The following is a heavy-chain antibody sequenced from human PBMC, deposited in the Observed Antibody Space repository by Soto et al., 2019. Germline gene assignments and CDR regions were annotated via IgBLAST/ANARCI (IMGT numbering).Heavy chain of an antibody. Sequence: EVHLVESGGGLVQPGGSLRLSCATSGFTFNDHYLDWVRQAAGEGLEWVGRSKNRGQGFATEYAASVQGRFTVSRDDSKSSLYLHMNSLKTDDPAVYYCVLWVRGVINYWGQGTLVTVSS. J-gene: IGHJ4*02. CDR1: GFTFNDHY. V-gene: IGHV3-72*01. CDR3: VLWVRGVINY. D-gene: IGHD3-10*01. CDR2: SKNRGQGFAT.